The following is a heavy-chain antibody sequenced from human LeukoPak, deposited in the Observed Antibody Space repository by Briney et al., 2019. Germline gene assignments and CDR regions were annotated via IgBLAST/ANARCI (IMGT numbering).Heavy chain of an antibody. CDR3: AKDSGYDWAYFDY. CDR2: ISGSGSST. Sequence: PGGSLILSCAAAEFTFSDYYRSWIRKAPGKGLELVSYISGSGSSTYYADSVKGRFTISRDNAKNSLHLQMNSLRAEDTAVYYCAKDSGYDWAYFDYWGQGTLVTVSS. D-gene: IGHD5-12*01. CDR1: EFTFSDYY. V-gene: IGHV3-11*01. J-gene: IGHJ4*02.